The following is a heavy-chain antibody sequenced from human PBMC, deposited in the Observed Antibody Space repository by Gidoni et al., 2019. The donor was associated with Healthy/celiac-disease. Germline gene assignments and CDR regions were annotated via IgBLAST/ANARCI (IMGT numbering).Heavy chain of an antibody. Sequence: QVQLVESGGGLVKPGGSLSLSCAASVFPFSDYYMSWIRQAPGKGLEWVSYISSSSSYTNYADSVKGRFTISRDNAKNSLYLQMNSLRAEDTAVYYCARVPVVVPAAIRGFDPWGQGTLVTVSS. V-gene: IGHV3-11*06. D-gene: IGHD2-2*02. J-gene: IGHJ5*02. CDR3: ARVPVVVPAAIRGFDP. CDR1: VFPFSDYY. CDR2: ISSSSSYT.